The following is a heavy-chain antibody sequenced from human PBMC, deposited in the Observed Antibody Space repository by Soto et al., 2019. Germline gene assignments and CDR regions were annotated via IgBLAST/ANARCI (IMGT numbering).Heavy chain of an antibody. CDR2: INQDGSEK. Sequence: PGGSLRLSCAASGFTFSSYAMTWVRQAPGKGLEWVANINQDGSEKYYVDSVKGRFTISRDNAKNSLYLQMNSLRAEDTAVYYCARIAGSGWFYYYYYMDVWGKGTTVTVSS. CDR1: GFTFSSYA. V-gene: IGHV3-7*01. D-gene: IGHD6-19*01. J-gene: IGHJ6*03. CDR3: ARIAGSGWFYYYYYMDV.